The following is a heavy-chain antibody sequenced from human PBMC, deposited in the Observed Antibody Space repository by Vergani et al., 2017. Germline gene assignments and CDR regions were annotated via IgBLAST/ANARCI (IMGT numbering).Heavy chain of an antibody. CDR1: GFTFSSYE. CDR3: ARGGKXDFWSGYYIDYYYYGMDV. J-gene: IGHJ6*02. Sequence: EVQLVESGGGLVKPGGSLRLSCAASGFTFSSYEMNWVRQAPGKGLEWVSYISSSGSTIYYADSVKGRFTISRDNAKNSLYLQMNSLRAGDTAVYYCARGGKXDFWSGYYIDYYYYGMDVWGQGTTVTVSS. V-gene: IGHV3-48*03. CDR2: ISSSGSTI. D-gene: IGHD3-3*01.